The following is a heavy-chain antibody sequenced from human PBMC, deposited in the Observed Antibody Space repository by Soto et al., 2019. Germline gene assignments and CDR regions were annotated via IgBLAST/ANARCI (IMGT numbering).Heavy chain of an antibody. CDR1: GFTFSSYA. CDR2: ISGSGGST. J-gene: IGHJ5*01. CDR3: AKVSEGDEVTATLDS. V-gene: IGHV3-23*01. D-gene: IGHD4-4*01. Sequence: EVQLLESGGGLVQPGGSLRLSCAASGFTFSSYAMSWVRQAPGKGLEWVSAISGSGGSTYYADSVKGRFTISRDNTKNTLYLQMNSLRAENTAVYYCAKVSEGDEVTATLDSWGQGTLVTVSS.